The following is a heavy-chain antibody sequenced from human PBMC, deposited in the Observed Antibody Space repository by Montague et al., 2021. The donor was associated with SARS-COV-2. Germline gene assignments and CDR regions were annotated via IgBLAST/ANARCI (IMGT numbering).Heavy chain of an antibody. V-gene: IGHV6-1*01. Sequence: CAISGDSVSSNGGAWNWIRQSPSRGLEWLGRTYYRSKWFYDYAVXLKSRLTIKPDTSKNQFSRQLNSVTPEDTAVYYCARDIGSAGIYYYHGMDVWGQGTTVTVSS. J-gene: IGHJ6*02. D-gene: IGHD3-10*01. CDR2: TYYRSKWFY. CDR1: GDSVSSNGGA. CDR3: ARDIGSAGIYYYHGMDV.